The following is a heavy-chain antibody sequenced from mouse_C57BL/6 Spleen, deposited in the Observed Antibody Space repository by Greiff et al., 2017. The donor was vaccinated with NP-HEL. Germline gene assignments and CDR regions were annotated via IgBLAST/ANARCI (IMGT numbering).Heavy chain of an antibody. D-gene: IGHD2-2*01. J-gene: IGHJ1*03. CDR3: ARERRLRLDWYFDV. V-gene: IGHV1-69*01. CDR2: IDPSDSYT. CDR1: GYTFTSYW. Sequence: QVQLQQPGAELVMPGASVKLSCKASGYTFTSYWMHWVKQRPGQGLEWIGEIDPSDSYTNYNQKFKGKSTLTVDKSSSTAYMQLSSLTSEDSAVYYCARERRLRLDWYFDVWGTGTTVTVSS.